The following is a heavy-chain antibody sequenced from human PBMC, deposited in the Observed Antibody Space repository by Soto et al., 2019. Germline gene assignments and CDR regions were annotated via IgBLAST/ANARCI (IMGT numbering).Heavy chain of an antibody. Sequence: QVQLQQSGPGLVKPSQTLSLTCGISGDSVSSNRAAWNWIRQSPSRGLEWLGRTYYRSKWYNEYAPALKSRMTINSDTSKNQFSLQLNSVTPEDTAVYYCATGMLIRGHHYMDVGGQGTSVTVSS. J-gene: IGHJ6*03. CDR1: GDSVSSNRAA. CDR2: TYYRSKWYN. D-gene: IGHD3-10*01. CDR3: ATGMLIRGHHYMDV. V-gene: IGHV6-1*01.